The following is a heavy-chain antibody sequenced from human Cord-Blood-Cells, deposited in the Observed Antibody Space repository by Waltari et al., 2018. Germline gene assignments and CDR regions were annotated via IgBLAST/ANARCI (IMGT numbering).Heavy chain of an antibody. D-gene: IGHD2-15*01. Sequence: QVQLQQWGAGLLKPSETLSLTCAVYGGSFSGYYWSWIRQPPGKGLEWIGEINHSRSTNYNPSRKSRVTISVDTSKNQFSLKLSSVTAADTAVYYCARPGPGYCSGGSCYFDYWGQGTLVTVSS. V-gene: IGHV4-34*01. J-gene: IGHJ4*02. CDR1: GGSFSGYY. CDR3: ARPGPGYCSGGSCYFDY. CDR2: INHSRST.